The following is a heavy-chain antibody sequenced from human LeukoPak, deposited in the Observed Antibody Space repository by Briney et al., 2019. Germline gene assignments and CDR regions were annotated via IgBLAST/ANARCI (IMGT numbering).Heavy chain of an antibody. Sequence: GGSLRLSCAASGFTFSTYEMNWVRQAPGKGLEWVSYISSSGRTIYYADSVKGRFTISRDNAKSSLYLQMNSLRAEDTAVYYCARVAYYDSSGDYVSQTPDYWGQGTLVTVSS. J-gene: IGHJ4*02. D-gene: IGHD3-22*01. CDR3: ARVAYYDSSGDYVSQTPDY. CDR2: ISSSGRTI. CDR1: GFTFSTYE. V-gene: IGHV3-48*03.